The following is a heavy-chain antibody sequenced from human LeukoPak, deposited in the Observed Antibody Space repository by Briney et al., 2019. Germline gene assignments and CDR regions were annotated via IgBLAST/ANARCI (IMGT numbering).Heavy chain of an antibody. J-gene: IGHJ4*02. CDR3: ARGSLTGYYGPFDY. V-gene: IGHV3-21*01. D-gene: IGHD3-9*01. CDR2: ISSSSSYI. CDR1: GFTFSSYS. Sequence: GGSLRLSCAASGFTFSSYSMNWVRQAPGKGLEWVSSISSSSSYIYYADSVEGRFTISRDNAKNSLYLQMNSLRAEDTAVYYCARGSLTGYYGPFDYWGQGTLVTVSS.